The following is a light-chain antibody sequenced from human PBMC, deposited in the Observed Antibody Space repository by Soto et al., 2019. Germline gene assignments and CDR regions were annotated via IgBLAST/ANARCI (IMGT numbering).Light chain of an antibody. Sequence: EIVLTQSPGTLSLSPGERATLSCRASQSVRSNYLAWYKQTPGQAPRLLIYGASSRATGIPDRFSGSGSGTDFILTISRLEPEDFAVYYCQQYGSPPYTFGQGTKLEIK. CDR2: GAS. CDR3: QQYGSPPYT. CDR1: QSVRSNY. V-gene: IGKV3-20*01. J-gene: IGKJ2*01.